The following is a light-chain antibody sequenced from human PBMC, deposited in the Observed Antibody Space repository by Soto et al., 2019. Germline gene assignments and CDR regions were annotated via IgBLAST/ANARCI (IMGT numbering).Light chain of an antibody. V-gene: IGKV1-33*01. CDR2: DAS. CDR3: QQYDNLPFT. CDR1: QDISNY. Sequence: DIQMTQSPSSLSASVGDRVTITCQASQDISNYLNWYQQKPGKAPQLLIYDASNLETGDPSRFSGSGSGTDFTFTISSLQPEAIATYYCQQYDNLPFTFGPGTKVDIK. J-gene: IGKJ3*01.